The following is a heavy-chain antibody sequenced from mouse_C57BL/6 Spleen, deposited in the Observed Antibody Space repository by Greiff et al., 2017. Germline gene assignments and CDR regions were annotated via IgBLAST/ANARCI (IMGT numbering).Heavy chain of an antibody. CDR2: IWIGGGT. CDR1: GFSLTSYA. CDR3: AREEITRYAMDY. Sequence: VQLQESGPGLVAPSQSLSITCTVSGFSLTSYAISWVRQPPGKGLEWLGVIWIGGGTNYNSALKSRLSISKDNSKSQVFLKMNSLQTDDTARYYCAREEITRYAMDYWGQGTSVTVSS. D-gene: IGHD2-4*01. J-gene: IGHJ4*01. V-gene: IGHV2-9-1*01.